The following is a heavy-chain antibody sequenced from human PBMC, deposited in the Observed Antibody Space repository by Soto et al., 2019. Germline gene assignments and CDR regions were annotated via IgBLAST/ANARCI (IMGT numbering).Heavy chain of an antibody. CDR3: ATWHEREHAYDV. Sequence: GGSLRLSCVGSGFTFSDSVMAWVRQAPGKGLEWVSALYDVDGSFYADSVKGRFTTSSDSSKTTVYLQMNDLRPDDTAVYYCATWHEREHAYDVWGQGTTVTVSS. V-gene: IGHV3-53*01. J-gene: IGHJ3*01. D-gene: IGHD1-1*01. CDR2: LYDVDGS. CDR1: GFTFSDSV.